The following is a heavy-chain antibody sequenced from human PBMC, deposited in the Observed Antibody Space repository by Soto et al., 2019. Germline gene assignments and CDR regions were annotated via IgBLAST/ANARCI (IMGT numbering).Heavy chain of an antibody. D-gene: IGHD3-10*01. CDR2: IKTKTDGATT. CDR3: TTDVISLMDV. J-gene: IGHJ6*02. V-gene: IGHV3-15*01. Sequence: KPGGSLRLSCAASGFTFNNAWMSWVRQAPGRGLEWVGRIKTKTDGATTEYGAPVKDRFTISRDDSKNTLFLQMNSLKIEDTAIYYCTTDVISLMDVWGQGTTVTVSS. CDR1: GFTFNNAW.